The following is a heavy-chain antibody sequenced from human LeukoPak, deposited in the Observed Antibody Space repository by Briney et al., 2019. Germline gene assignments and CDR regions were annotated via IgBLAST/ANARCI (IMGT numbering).Heavy chain of an antibody. V-gene: IGHV3-66*01. CDR3: ARDQYSYAHAAH. Sequence: PGGSLRLSCAASGFTVSSNYMSWVRQAPGKGLEWVSVIYSGGTTYYADSVKGRFTISRDNSKKTLHRQMNSLRAEDTAVYYCARDQYSYAHAAHWGQGTLVTVSS. J-gene: IGHJ4*02. D-gene: IGHD5-18*01. CDR2: IYSGGTT. CDR1: GFTVSSNY.